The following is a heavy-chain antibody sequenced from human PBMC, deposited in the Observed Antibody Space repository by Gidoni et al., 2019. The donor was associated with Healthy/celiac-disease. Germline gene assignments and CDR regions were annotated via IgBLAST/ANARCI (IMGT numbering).Heavy chain of an antibody. V-gene: IGHV4-39*01. Sequence: QLQLQESGPGLVKPSETLSLTCTVSGGSISSSSYYWGWIRQPPGKGLEWIGSIYYSGSTYYNPSLKSRVTISVDTSKNQFSLKLSSVTAADTAVYYCARQRPYSSSWYTKKDNWFDPWGQGTLVTVSS. CDR1: GGSISSSSYY. CDR2: IYYSGST. J-gene: IGHJ5*02. D-gene: IGHD6-13*01. CDR3: ARQRPYSSSWYTKKDNWFDP.